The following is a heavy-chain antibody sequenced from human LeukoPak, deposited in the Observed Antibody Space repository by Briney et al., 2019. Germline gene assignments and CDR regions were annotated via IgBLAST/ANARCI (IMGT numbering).Heavy chain of an antibody. CDR3: AKRALTGYYNYYYYYMDV. CDR2: ISYDGSNK. D-gene: IGHD3-9*01. Sequence: GGSLRLSCAASGFTFSSYAMHWVRQAPGKGLEWVAVISYDGSNKYYADSVKGRFTISRDNSKNTLYLQMNSLRAEDTAVYYCAKRALTGYYNYYYYYMDVWGKGTTVTVSS. CDR1: GFTFSSYA. J-gene: IGHJ6*03. V-gene: IGHV3-30*18.